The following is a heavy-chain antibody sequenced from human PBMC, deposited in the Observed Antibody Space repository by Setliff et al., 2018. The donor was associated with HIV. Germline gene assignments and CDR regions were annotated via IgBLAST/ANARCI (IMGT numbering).Heavy chain of an antibody. J-gene: IGHJ6*02. Sequence: PSETLSLTCTVSGGSISSSSYYWGWVRQPPGKGLEWIGSIYHSGSTYYNPSLKSRVTISVDTSKNQFSLKLSSVTAADAAVYYCARRPAGAVAGGYGMDVWGQGTTVTVCS. CDR2: IYHSGST. CDR1: GGSISSSSYY. V-gene: IGHV4-39*07. CDR3: ARRPAGAVAGGYGMDV. D-gene: IGHD6-19*01.